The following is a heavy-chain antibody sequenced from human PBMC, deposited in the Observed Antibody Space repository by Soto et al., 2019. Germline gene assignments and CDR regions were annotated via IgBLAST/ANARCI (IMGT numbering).Heavy chain of an antibody. CDR1: GGPISSYY. Sequence: QVQLQESGPGLLKPSETLSLNCTVSGGPISSYYGSWIRQSPGKGLEGIGYIYYSGSTNYNPALKSRVTISVDTSTNQFSLELSSVTAADTAVYYSAGGSSGWHPRLDSWGQGTLVTVSS. D-gene: IGHD6-19*01. CDR2: IYYSGST. V-gene: IGHV4-59*01. CDR3: AGGSSGWHPRLDS. J-gene: IGHJ4*02.